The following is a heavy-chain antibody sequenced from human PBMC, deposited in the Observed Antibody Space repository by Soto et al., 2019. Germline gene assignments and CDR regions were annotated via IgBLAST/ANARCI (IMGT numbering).Heavy chain of an antibody. CDR3: ARDRITMVRGTYYYYYGIDV. D-gene: IGHD3-10*01. J-gene: IGHJ6*02. CDR1: GFTFSSYA. Sequence: QVQLVESGGGVVQPGRSLRLSCAASGFTFSSYAMHWFRQAPGKGLEWGAVISYDGSNKYYSDSVKGRFTISRDNSKNTLYLQMNSLRAEDTAVYYCARDRITMVRGTYYYYYGIDVWGQGTTVTVFS. CDR2: ISYDGSNK. V-gene: IGHV3-30-3*01.